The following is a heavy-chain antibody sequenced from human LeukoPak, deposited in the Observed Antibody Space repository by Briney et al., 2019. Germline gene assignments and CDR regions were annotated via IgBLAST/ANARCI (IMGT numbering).Heavy chain of an antibody. V-gene: IGHV3-23*01. CDR1: GFTFSSYA. D-gene: IGHD2-2*02. J-gene: IGHJ3*02. CDR2: ISGSGGST. Sequence: GGSLRLSCAASGFTFSSYAMSWVRQAPGKGLEWVSAISGSGGSTYYADSVKGRFTISRDNSKNMLYLQMNSLRAEDTAVYYCAKDGYCSSTSCYKRGAGAFDIWGQGTMVTVSS. CDR3: AKDGYCSSTSCYKRGAGAFDI.